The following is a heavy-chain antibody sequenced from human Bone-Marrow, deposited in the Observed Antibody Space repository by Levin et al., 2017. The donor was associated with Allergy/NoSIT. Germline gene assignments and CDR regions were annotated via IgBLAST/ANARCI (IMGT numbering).Heavy chain of an antibody. D-gene: IGHD4/OR15-4a*01. V-gene: IGHV3-21*01. CDR3: TRDVDYCTSTACYPVGGMDV. CDR2: ISTKGDYT. J-gene: IGHJ6*02. Sequence: GGSLRLSCAGSDFDFDFFGMNWVRQAPGKSLEWVSSISTKGDYTHYADSVRGRFTISRDNAKKSLYLQMNSLRVEDTATYFCTRDVDYCTSTACYPVGGMDVWGQGTTVIVSS. CDR1: DFDFDFFG.